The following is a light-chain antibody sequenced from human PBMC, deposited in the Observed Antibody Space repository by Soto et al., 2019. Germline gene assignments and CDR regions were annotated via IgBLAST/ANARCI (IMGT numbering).Light chain of an antibody. CDR1: SSNIGAGYG. Sequence: QSVVTQPPSVSGASGQRVTISCTGSSSNIGAGYGVHWYQHLPGTAPKLLIFVNTNRPSGVSDGFSGSKSGTSASLAITGLQAEDEAYYYCQSYDNSLSAVVFGGGTKLTVL. CDR3: QSYDNSLSAVV. V-gene: IGLV1-40*01. J-gene: IGLJ2*01. CDR2: VNT.